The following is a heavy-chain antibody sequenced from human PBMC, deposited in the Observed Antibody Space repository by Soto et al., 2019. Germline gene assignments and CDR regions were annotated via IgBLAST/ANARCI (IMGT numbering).Heavy chain of an antibody. CDR2: IYYSGTT. CDR3: AGAYDIMEAYFEY. Sequence: QVQLQESGPGLVKPSQTLSLTCTVSGGSINNGDYSWSWVRQHPGKGLEWIGYIYYSGTTYYNPSLKSRVTMSVDPSKNQFSRKLSSVTAADTAVYYCAGAYDIMEAYFEYWSQGTLATASS. J-gene: IGHJ4*02. D-gene: IGHD3-22*01. CDR1: GGSINNGDYS. V-gene: IGHV4-31*03.